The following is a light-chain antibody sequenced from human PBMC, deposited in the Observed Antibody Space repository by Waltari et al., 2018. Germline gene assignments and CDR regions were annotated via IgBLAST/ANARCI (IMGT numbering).Light chain of an antibody. J-gene: IGKJ1*01. CDR2: HAS. Sequence: EIVLTQSPGTLSLSPGARATVSCRASQSVSSSNLAWYQQKPGQPPRLLIYHASSRATGIPDRFSGSGSGTDFTLTISRLEPEDFAVYYCQQYETSQVTFGQGTKVEIK. CDR1: QSVSSSN. V-gene: IGKV3-20*01. CDR3: QQYETSQVT.